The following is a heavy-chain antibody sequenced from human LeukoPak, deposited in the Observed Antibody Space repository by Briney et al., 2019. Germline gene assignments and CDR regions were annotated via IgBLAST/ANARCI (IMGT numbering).Heavy chain of an antibody. CDR1: GYTFTGYY. CDR2: INPNSGGT. J-gene: IGHJ4*02. Sequence: AASVKVSCKASGYTFTGYYMHWVRQAPGQGLEWMGWINPNSGGTNYAQKFQGRVTMTRDTSISTAYMELSRLRSDDTAVYYCARGGIAAAGRREYWGQGTLVTVSS. D-gene: IGHD6-13*01. CDR3: ARGGIAAAGRREY. V-gene: IGHV1-2*02.